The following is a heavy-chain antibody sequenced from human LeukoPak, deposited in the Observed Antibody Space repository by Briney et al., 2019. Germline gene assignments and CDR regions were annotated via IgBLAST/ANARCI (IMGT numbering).Heavy chain of an antibody. CDR1: GASFTSNY. V-gene: IGHV4-59*08. D-gene: IGHD2-21*02. CDR3: ARLDCGGDCFVDY. Sequence: SETLSLTCTVSGASFTSNYWSWIRQPPGKGLEWIGYIYYSGTTTYNPSLDRRVTMSVDMSKTQVSLRLNSVTATATAMYYCARLDCGGDCFVDYWGQGTLVTVSS. CDR2: IYYSGTT. J-gene: IGHJ4*02.